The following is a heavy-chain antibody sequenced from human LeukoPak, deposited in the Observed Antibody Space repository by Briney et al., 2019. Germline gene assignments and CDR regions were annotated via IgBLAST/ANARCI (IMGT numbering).Heavy chain of an antibody. CDR2: ISSSSSYI. CDR3: ARGRHYYDSSGYYRPGFDY. CDR1: GFTFSSYS. Sequence: GGSLRLSCAASGFTFSSYSMNWVRQAPGKGLEWVSSISSSSSYIYYADLVKGRFTISRDNAKNSLYLQMNSLRAEDTAVYYCARGRHYYDSSGYYRPGFDYWGQGTLVTVSS. D-gene: IGHD3-22*01. J-gene: IGHJ4*02. V-gene: IGHV3-21*01.